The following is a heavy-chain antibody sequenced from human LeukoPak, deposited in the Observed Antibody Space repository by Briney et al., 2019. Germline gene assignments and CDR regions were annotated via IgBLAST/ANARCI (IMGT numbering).Heavy chain of an antibody. CDR3: AREISTLIAARPHYYYYYMDV. CDR1: GFTFSSYE. D-gene: IGHD6-6*01. V-gene: IGHV3-48*03. Sequence: PGGSLRLSCAASGFTFSSYEMNWVRQAPGKGLEWVSYISSSGSTIYYADSVKGRFTISRDNAKNSLYLQMNSLRAEDTAVYYCAREISTLIAARPHYYYYYMDVWGKGTTVTVSS. CDR2: ISSSGSTI. J-gene: IGHJ6*03.